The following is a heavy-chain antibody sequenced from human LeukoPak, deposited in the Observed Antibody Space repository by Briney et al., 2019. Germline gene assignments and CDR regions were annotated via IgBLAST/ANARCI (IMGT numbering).Heavy chain of an antibody. V-gene: IGHV3-23*01. CDR3: AKVVCGYHFDY. Sequence: GGSLRLSCAASGFTFSSYGMSWVRRAPGKGPEWVSGISGSGGNTYYADSVKGRFTISRDNSQNTLYLQMNTLSAEDTAVYYCAKVVCGYHFDYWGQGTLVTVSS. CDR2: ISGSGGNT. J-gene: IGHJ4*02. CDR1: GFTFSSYG. D-gene: IGHD2-2*01.